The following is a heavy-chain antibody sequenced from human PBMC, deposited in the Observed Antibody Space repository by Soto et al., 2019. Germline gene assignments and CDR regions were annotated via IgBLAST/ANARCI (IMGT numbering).Heavy chain of an antibody. D-gene: IGHD3-10*01. CDR3: ARAWPPYGSGSRDWFDP. CDR2: IWYDGSNK. Sequence: PGGSLRLSCAASGFTFSSYGMHWVRQAPGKGLEWVAVIWYDGSNKYYADSVKGRFTISRDNSKNTLYLQMNSLRAEDTAVYYCARAWPPYGSGSRDWFDPWGQGTLVTVSS. CDR1: GFTFSSYG. V-gene: IGHV3-33*01. J-gene: IGHJ5*02.